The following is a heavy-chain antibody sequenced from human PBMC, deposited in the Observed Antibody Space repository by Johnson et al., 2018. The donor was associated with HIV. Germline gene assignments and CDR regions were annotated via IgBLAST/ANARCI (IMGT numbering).Heavy chain of an antibody. CDR3: ARSRGKQLADAFDI. D-gene: IGHD6-6*01. CDR2: ISSNGGST. CDR1: GFTFSSYA. J-gene: IGHJ3*02. Sequence: VQLVESGGGLVQPGGSLRLSCAASGFTFSSYAMHWVRQAPGKGLEYVSAISSNGGSTYYENSVKGRFTISRDNSKNTLYLQMGSLRAEDMAVYYCARSRGKQLADAFDIWGQGTMVTVSS. V-gene: IGHV3-64*01.